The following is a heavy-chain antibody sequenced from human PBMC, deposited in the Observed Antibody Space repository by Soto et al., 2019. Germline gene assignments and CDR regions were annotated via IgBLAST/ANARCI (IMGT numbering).Heavy chain of an antibody. J-gene: IGHJ6*02. CDR2: INPSGGNT. Sequence: ASVKVSCKASGYTFASYYLHWVRQAPGQGLEWMGIINPSGGNTNYAHKFQGRVSMTRDTSTSTVYMELSSLRSEDTAVYYCARRTTVVGMDVLGQGTTVAVSS. D-gene: IGHD4-4*01. CDR3: ARRTTVVGMDV. CDR1: GYTFASYY. V-gene: IGHV1-46*01.